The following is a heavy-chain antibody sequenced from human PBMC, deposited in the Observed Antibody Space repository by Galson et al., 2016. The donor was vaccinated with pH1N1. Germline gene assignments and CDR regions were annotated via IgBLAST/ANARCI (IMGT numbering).Heavy chain of an antibody. V-gene: IGHV3-30*04. CDR1: GFTFCTYA. D-gene: IGHD3-10*01. Sequence: SLRLSCAASGFTFCTYAIYWVRQAPGKGLECVAVISYDGSKKYYADSVKGRFTISRDNSKNTAFLLMSSLRVEDTAVYYCARPGSGTYYKSYFDYWGQGTLVTFSS. CDR3: ARPGSGTYYKSYFDY. CDR2: ISYDGSKK. J-gene: IGHJ4*02.